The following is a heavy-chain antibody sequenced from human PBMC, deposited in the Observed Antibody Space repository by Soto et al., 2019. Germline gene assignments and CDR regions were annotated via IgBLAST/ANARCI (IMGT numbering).Heavy chain of an antibody. CDR1: GFTFSSYS. V-gene: IGHV3-48*02. CDR2: ISSSSSTM. D-gene: IGHD1-26*01. CDR3: ARDSTDADSGSYSGDY. Sequence: EVQLVESGGGVVQPGGSLRLSCAASGFTFSSYSMNWVRQAPGKGLEWVSYISSSSSTMYYADSVKGRFTISRDNAKNSLFLHMNSLRDEDTAVYYCARDSTDADSGSYSGDYWGQGTLVTVSS. J-gene: IGHJ4*02.